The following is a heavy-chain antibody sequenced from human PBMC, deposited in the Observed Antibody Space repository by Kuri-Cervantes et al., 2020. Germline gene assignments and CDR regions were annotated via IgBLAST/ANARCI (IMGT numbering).Heavy chain of an antibody. Sequence: GGSLRLSCAASGFTFSSYAMDWVRQAPGKGLEWVAVISYDGSNKYYAHSVKGRFTISRDNSKNTLYLQMNSLRAEDTAVYYCARAVPGLEGCFDYWGQRTLVTVSS. CDR1: GFTFSSYA. CDR2: ISYDGSNK. V-gene: IGHV3-30-3*01. D-gene: IGHD3-3*01. J-gene: IGHJ4*02. CDR3: ARAVPGLEGCFDY.